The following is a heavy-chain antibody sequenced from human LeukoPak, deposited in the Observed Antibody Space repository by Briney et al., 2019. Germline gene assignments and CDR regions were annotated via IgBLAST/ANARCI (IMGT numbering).Heavy chain of an antibody. Sequence: PGGSLRLSCAASGFTFRRYSMNGVRQAPGKGLEGVSYISSSSSNIYYADSVKGRFTISRDNAKNSLYLQMNSLRAEDTAVYYCARDSLGYCSSTSCRWGQGTLVTVSS. J-gene: IGHJ4*02. CDR3: ARDSLGYCSSTSCR. CDR1: GFTFRRYS. V-gene: IGHV3-48*01. CDR2: ISSSSSNI. D-gene: IGHD2-2*01.